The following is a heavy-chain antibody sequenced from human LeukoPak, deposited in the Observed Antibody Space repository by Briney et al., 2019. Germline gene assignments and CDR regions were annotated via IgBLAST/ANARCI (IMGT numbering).Heavy chain of an antibody. CDR2: IRYDGSNK. V-gene: IGHV3-30*02. J-gene: IGHJ6*03. D-gene: IGHD3-3*01. Sequence: TGGSLRLSCAASGFTFSSYGMHWVRQAPGKGLEWVAFIRYDGSNKKYADSLKGRFTISRDNSKNTLYLQMNSLRSEDMAVYYCARARYETRIWPKSRYDYYHYMDVWGKGTTVTVSS. CDR1: GFTFSSYG. CDR3: ARARYETRIWPKSRYDYYHYMDV.